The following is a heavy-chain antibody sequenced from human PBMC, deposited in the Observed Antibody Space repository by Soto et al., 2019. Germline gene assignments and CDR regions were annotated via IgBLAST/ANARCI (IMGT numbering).Heavy chain of an antibody. V-gene: IGHV4-59*08. CDR1: GGSISNYY. D-gene: IGHD1-26*01. CDR3: ARRYGSAIDY. CDR2: IYDSGST. Sequence: SETLSLTCTVSGGSISNYYWSWVRQPPGKGLEWIGNIYDSGSTNYNPSLKSRVTISVDTSKNEFSLRLSSVTAADTAVYYCARRYGSAIDYWGQGTLVTVSS. J-gene: IGHJ4*02.